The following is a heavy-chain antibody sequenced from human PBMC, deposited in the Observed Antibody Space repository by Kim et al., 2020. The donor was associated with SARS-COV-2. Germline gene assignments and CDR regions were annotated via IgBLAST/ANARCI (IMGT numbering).Heavy chain of an antibody. CDR3: ARVSTGYSSGWYDFYYYGMDV. CDR1: GFTFSDYY. Sequence: GGSLRLSCAASGFTFSDYYMSWIRQAPGKGLEWVSYISSSSSYTNYADSVKGRFTISRDNAKNSLYLQMNSLRAEDTAVYYCARVSTGYSSGWYDFYYYGMDVWGQGTTVTVSS. CDR2: ISSSSSYT. V-gene: IGHV3-11*05. J-gene: IGHJ6*02. D-gene: IGHD6-19*01.